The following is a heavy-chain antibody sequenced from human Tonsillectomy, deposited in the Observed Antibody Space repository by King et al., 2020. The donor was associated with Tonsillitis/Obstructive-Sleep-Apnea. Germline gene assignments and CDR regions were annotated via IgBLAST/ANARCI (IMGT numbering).Heavy chain of an antibody. CDR1: GYTFTSYG. Sequence: VQLVESGAEVKKPGASVKVSCKASGYTFTSYGISWVRQAPGQGLEWMGWISAHNGNTNYAQKLQGRVTMTTDTSTSTAYMELRSLRSDDTAVYYCARGGYCSSTSCYTGGWFDPWGQGTLVTVSS. D-gene: IGHD2-2*02. CDR3: ARGGYCSSTSCYTGGWFDP. V-gene: IGHV1-18*01. CDR2: ISAHNGNT. J-gene: IGHJ5*02.